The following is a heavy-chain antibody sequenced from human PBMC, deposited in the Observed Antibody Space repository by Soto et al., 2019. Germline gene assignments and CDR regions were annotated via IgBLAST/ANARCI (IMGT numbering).Heavy chain of an antibody. CDR1: GFTFSTYG. D-gene: IGHD6-19*01. CDR2: MSHDGSHK. CDR3: ARLPRSGWDHYYYGMGV. J-gene: IGHJ6*02. V-gene: IGHV3-30*03. Sequence: QVQLVESGGGVVQAGGSLGLSCTASGFTFSTYGMHWVRQAPGKGPEWVAGMSHDGSHKAFLDSVKGRFIISRDKSKNTLYLQMNSLRPDETAVYYCARLPRSGWDHYYYGMGVWGQGTTVIVSS.